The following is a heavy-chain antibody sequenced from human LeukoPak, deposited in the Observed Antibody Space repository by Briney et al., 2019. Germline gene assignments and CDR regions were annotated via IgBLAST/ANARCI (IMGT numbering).Heavy chain of an antibody. CDR3: ASGKMATLYYFDY. Sequence: SETLSLTCTVSGGSISSYHWSWIRQPPGKGLEWIGYIYYSGSTNYNPSLKSRVTISVDTSKNQFSLKLSSVTAADTAVYYCASGKMATLYYFDYWGQGTLVTVSS. CDR2: IYYSGST. CDR1: GGSISSYH. D-gene: IGHD5-24*01. V-gene: IGHV4-59*01. J-gene: IGHJ4*02.